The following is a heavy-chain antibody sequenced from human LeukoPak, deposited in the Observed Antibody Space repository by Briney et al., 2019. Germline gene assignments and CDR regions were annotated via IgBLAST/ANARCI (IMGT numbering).Heavy chain of an antibody. CDR3: AKDWGYGSGTYYNE. J-gene: IGHJ4*02. D-gene: IGHD3-10*01. Sequence: GGSLRLSCGASGFTFSSYAMSWVRQAPGKGLEWVSTISGSGGTTYYVDSVKGRFTISRDNSKNTLYLQMNSLRAEDTAVYYCAKDWGYGSGTYYNEWGQGTLVTVSS. CDR2: ISGSGGTT. CDR1: GFTFSSYA. V-gene: IGHV3-23*01.